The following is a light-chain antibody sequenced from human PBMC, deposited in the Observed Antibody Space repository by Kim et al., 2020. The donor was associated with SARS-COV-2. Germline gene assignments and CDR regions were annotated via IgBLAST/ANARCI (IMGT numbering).Light chain of an antibody. J-gene: IGKJ5*01. CDR3: QRYNSYAIT. V-gene: IGKV1-5*03. CDR2: KAS. CDR1: QSISSW. Sequence: DIQMTQSPSTLSASVGDRVTITCRASQSISSWLAWYQQKPGKAPKLLIYKASSLESGVPSRFSGSGSGTEFTLTISSLQPDDFATYYCQRYNSYAITFGQGTRLGFK.